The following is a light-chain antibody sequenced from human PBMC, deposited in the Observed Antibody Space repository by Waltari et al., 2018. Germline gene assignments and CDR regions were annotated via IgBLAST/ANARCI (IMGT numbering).Light chain of an antibody. V-gene: IGKV1-39*01. Sequence: DIQMTQSPSSLPASVGDRVTISCRASQRISSYLNWYQQQPGKAPRLLLYGAVSLQSGVPSRFSGSGSGTDFTLTISSLQPEDFATYYCQQTYRTPRTFGQGTKVDI. CDR1: QRISSY. CDR3: QQTYRTPRT. CDR2: GAV. J-gene: IGKJ1*01.